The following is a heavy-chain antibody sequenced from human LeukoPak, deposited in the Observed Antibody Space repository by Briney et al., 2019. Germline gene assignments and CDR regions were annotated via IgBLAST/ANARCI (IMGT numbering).Heavy chain of an antibody. CDR2: INPSGNST. Sequence: GASVKVSCKASGYTFTNYFMHWVRQAPGQGLEWMGIINPSGNSTIYAQKFQDRVTMTSDTSTSTVYMDLRSLTFEDTAVYYCARDGRRYCSGGSCWPFQHWGQGTLVTVSS. CDR3: ARDGRRYCSGGSCWPFQH. V-gene: IGHV1-46*01. D-gene: IGHD2-15*01. CDR1: GYTFTNYF. J-gene: IGHJ1*01.